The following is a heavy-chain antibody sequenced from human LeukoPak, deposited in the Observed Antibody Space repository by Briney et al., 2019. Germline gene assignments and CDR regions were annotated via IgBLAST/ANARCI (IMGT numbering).Heavy chain of an antibody. D-gene: IGHD4-17*01. CDR3: ARGATVTGSYYYYGIDV. V-gene: IGHV4-59*01. J-gene: IGHJ6*02. CDR1: GGSISSYY. CDR2: IYYSGST. Sequence: PSETLSLTCTVSGGSISSYYWSWIRQPPGKGLEWIGYIYYSGSTNYNPSLKSRVTISVDTSNNQFSLKLSSVTAADTAVYYCARGATVTGSYYYYGIDVWGQGTTVTVSS.